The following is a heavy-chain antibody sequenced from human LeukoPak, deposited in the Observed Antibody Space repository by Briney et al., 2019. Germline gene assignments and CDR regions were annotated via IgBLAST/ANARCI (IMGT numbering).Heavy chain of an antibody. CDR2: IYSAGST. CDR1: GFTVSNNY. CDR3: GRHIGSLYNYYGMDV. D-gene: IGHD6-6*01. V-gene: IGHV3-53*01. J-gene: IGHJ6*02. Sequence: GGSLRLSCAASGFTVSNNYMSWVRQAPGKGLEWVSVIYSAGSTYYADSVKGRFTISRDNSKNTLYLQMNSLRAEDTAVYYCGRHIGSLYNYYGMDVWGQGTTVTVS.